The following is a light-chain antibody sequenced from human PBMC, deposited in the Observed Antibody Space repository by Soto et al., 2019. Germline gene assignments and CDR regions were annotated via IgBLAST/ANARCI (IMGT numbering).Light chain of an antibody. V-gene: IGKV3-11*01. Sequence: EIVLTQSPATLSLSPGERATLSCRASPSVTNYLAWYQQKPGQPPRLLIYGAFNRAAGIPARFSGGGSGTGFTLTISSLEPEDSAAYYCQQRNLWPPVTFGQGTRLEIK. J-gene: IGKJ5*01. CDR2: GAF. CDR3: QQRNLWPPVT. CDR1: PSVTNY.